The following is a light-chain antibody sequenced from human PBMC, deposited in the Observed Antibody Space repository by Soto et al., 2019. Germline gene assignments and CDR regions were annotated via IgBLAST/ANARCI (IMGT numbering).Light chain of an antibody. CDR1: QSISSW. CDR2: DAS. Sequence: PSTLSASVGDRVIITCRASQSISSWLAWYQQKPGKAPKLLIYDASSLESGVPSRFSGSGSGTEFTLTISSLQPDDFATYYCQQYNSPITFGQGTRLEIK. CDR3: QQYNSPIT. J-gene: IGKJ5*01. V-gene: IGKV1-5*01.